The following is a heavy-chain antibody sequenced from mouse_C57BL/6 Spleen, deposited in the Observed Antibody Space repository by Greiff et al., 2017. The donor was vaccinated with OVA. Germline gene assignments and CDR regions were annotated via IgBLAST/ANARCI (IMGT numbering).Heavy chain of an antibody. CDR2: ISSGGSYT. Sequence: EVKLVESGGDLVKPGGSLELSCAASGFTFSSYGMSWVRQTPDKRLEWVATISSGGSYTYYPDSVKGRFTISRDNAKNTLYLQMSSLKSEDTAMYYCARGYEDYYAMDYWGQGTSVTVSS. CDR1: GFTFSSYG. J-gene: IGHJ4*01. CDR3: ARGYEDYYAMDY. V-gene: IGHV5-6*01. D-gene: IGHD2-3*01.